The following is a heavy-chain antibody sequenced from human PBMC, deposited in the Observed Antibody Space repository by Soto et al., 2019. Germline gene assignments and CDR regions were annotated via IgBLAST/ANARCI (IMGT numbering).Heavy chain of an antibody. CDR3: ARGATVAPWMDV. Sequence: SETLSLTCTVSGGSISSGGYYWSWIRQHPGKGLEWIGYIYYSGSTYYNPSLKSRVTISVDTSKNQFSLKLSSVTAADTAVYYCARGATVAPWMDVWGKGTTVTVSS. V-gene: IGHV4-31*03. J-gene: IGHJ6*04. CDR2: IYYSGST. D-gene: IGHD4-4*01. CDR1: GGSISSGGYY.